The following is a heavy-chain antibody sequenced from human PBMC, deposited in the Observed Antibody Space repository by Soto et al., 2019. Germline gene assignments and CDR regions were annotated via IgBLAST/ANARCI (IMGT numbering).Heavy chain of an antibody. CDR1: GFTVTNSA. CDR3: ATDVG. D-gene: IGHD2-15*01. CDR2: IVLGSGNT. V-gene: IGHV1-58*01. Sequence: QTQLVQSGPEVKKPGTSVKVSCKASGFTVTNSAVQWVRQARGQRLEWIGWIVLGSGNTDYAQKFQERVSLTRDMSTSTAYMELSSLTSDETAVYYCATDVGWGQGTLVTVSS. J-gene: IGHJ4*02.